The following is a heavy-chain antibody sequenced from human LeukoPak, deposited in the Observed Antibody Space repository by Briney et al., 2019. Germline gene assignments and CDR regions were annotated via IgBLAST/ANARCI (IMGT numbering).Heavy chain of an antibody. V-gene: IGHV3-48*01. J-gene: IGHJ4*02. CDR1: GFIFRSYS. CDR2: ITSSSDTI. CDR3: AKRGGMYPAYYFDY. Sequence: GGSLRLSCAASGFIFRSYSMNWVRQAPGKGLEWVAFITSSSDTISYADSVKGRFTISRDNAKNSLYLQMDGLRAEDTAVYYCAKRGGMYPAYYFDYWGQGTLVTVSS. D-gene: IGHD3-16*01.